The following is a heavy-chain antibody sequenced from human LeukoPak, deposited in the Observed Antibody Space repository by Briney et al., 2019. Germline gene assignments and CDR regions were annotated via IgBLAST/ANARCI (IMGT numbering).Heavy chain of an antibody. CDR3: ARGIVGATDADWFDP. V-gene: IGHV1-18*01. Sequence: ASVRVSCKASGYTFTRYSISWVRQAPGQGLQWLGWISASNGNTNYAQKFRDRVTMSTDTSTSTVYMELRSLRYDDTAVYYCARGIVGATDADWFDPWGQGTLVTVSS. J-gene: IGHJ5*02. D-gene: IGHD1-26*01. CDR2: ISASNGNT. CDR1: GYTFTRYS.